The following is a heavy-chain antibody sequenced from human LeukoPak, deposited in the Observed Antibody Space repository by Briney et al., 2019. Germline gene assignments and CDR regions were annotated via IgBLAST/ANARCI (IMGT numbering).Heavy chain of an antibody. D-gene: IGHD1-26*01. CDR3: AKGGKWDVTPFDY. Sequence: GGCLRLSCAASGYTLTSYSENWVRQAPGKGLEWVSTISGGGGSTYYADSVKGRFTISRDNSKNTLYLQVNSLRAEDTAVYYCAKGGKWDVTPFDYWGQGTLVTVSS. CDR2: ISGGGGST. J-gene: IGHJ4*02. V-gene: IGHV3-23*01. CDR1: GYTLTSYS.